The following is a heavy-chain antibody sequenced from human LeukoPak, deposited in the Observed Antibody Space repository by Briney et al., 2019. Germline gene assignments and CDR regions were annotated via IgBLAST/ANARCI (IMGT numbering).Heavy chain of an antibody. CDR1: GFTFSSYG. J-gene: IGHJ4*02. D-gene: IGHD3-16*02. CDR2: IRYDGRIE. Sequence: GGSLRLSCVASGFTFSSYGMHWVRQAPGKGLEWVAFIRYDGRIEYYADSVKGRFTISGDTSKNTLYLQMSSLRAEDTAVYYCARSYVWGSYPSFDYWGQGTLVTVSS. V-gene: IGHV3-30*02. CDR3: ARSYVWGSYPSFDY.